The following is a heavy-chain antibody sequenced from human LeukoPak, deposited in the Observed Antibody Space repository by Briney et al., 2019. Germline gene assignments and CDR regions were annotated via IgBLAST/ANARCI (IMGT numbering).Heavy chain of an antibody. Sequence: PGGSLRLSCAASGFSFSSYGMHWVRQAPGKGLEWVASIRYDGSDKSYADSVKGRFTISRDNSENTLYLQINSLRVEDTAVYYCAKDTPTTGYHLDSWGQGTLVTVSS. J-gene: IGHJ4*02. CDR3: AKDTPTTGYHLDS. D-gene: IGHD1-1*01. CDR2: IRYDGSDK. V-gene: IGHV3-30*02. CDR1: GFSFSSYG.